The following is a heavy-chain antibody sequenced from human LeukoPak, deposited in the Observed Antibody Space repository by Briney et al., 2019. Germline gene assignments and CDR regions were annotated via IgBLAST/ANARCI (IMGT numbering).Heavy chain of an antibody. D-gene: IGHD1-1*01. V-gene: IGHV3-23*01. Sequence: GGSLRLSCAASGFTFSSSAMSWVRQVPGKGLEWVSGISASGGSTYYADSVRGRFTISRDNSKNTLYVQMNSLRDEDTAVYYWEKDQRWNPPHYFASGGQEPRAPVPS. J-gene: IGHJ4*02. CDR2: ISASGGST. CDR1: GFTFSSSA. CDR3: EKDQRWNPPHYFAS.